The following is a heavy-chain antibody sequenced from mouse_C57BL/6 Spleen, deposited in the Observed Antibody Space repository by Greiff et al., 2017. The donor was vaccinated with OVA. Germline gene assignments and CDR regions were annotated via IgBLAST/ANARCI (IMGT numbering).Heavy chain of an antibody. V-gene: IGHV5-16*01. CDR3: ARDRGATVPYFDY. Sequence: EVKLMESEGGLVQPGSSMKLSCTASGFTFSDYYMAWVRQVPEKGLEWVANINYDGSSTYYLDSLKSRFIISRDNAKNILYLQMSSLKSEDTATYYCARDRGATVPYFDYWGQGTTLTVSS. D-gene: IGHD1-1*01. CDR1: GFTFSDYY. CDR2: INYDGSST. J-gene: IGHJ2*01.